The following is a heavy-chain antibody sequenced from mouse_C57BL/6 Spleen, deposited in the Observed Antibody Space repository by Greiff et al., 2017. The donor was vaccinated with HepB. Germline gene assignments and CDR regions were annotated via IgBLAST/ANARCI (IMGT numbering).Heavy chain of an antibody. CDR2: IDPETGGT. J-gene: IGHJ2*01. Sequence: QVQLQQSGAELVRPGASVTLSCKASGYTFTDYEMHWVKQTPVHGLEWIGAIDPETGGTAYNQKFKGKAILTADKSSSTAYMELRSLTSEDSAVYYCTNFYGSSPYWGQGTTLTVSS. CDR3: TNFYGSSPY. D-gene: IGHD1-1*01. V-gene: IGHV1-15*01. CDR1: GYTFTDYE.